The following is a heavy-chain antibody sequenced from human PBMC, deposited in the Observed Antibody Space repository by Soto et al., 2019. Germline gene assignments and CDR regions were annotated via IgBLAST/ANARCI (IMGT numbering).Heavy chain of an antibody. J-gene: IGHJ4*02. Sequence: GGSLRLSCAASGFTFSSYSMSWVRQAPGKGLEWVSGFRTGGDGGTTYYADSVKGRFTISRDNSKNTLFLQMNSLRAEDTAIYYCAKKVNSGPGSQYFDYWGQGTLVTVSS. CDR1: GFTFSSYS. CDR2: FRTGGDGGTT. V-gene: IGHV3-23*01. CDR3: AKKVNSGPGSQYFDY. D-gene: IGHD3-10*01.